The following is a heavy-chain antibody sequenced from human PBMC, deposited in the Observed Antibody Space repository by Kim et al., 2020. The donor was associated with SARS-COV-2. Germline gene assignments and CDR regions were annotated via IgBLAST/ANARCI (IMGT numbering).Heavy chain of an antibody. J-gene: IGHJ3*02. Sequence: SETLSLTCTVSGGSISNYYWSWIRQAPGKGLEWIGYIYYIGSPNYNPSLKSRVTISIDTSKNQFSLKLSSVTAADTAVYYCARYFSGSYSWRSAFDIWGQGTMVTVSS. D-gene: IGHD3-10*01. V-gene: IGHV4-59*01. CDR2: IYYIGSP. CDR3: ARYFSGSYSWRSAFDI. CDR1: GGSISNYY.